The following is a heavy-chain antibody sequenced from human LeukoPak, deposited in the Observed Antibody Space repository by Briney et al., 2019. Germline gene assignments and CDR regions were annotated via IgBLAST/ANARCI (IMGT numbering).Heavy chain of an antibody. V-gene: IGHV3-23*01. CDR2: ISGSGGST. J-gene: IGHJ1*01. CDR1: GFTFSSYA. CDR3: AKDVYSGSWYRYFQH. Sequence: QPGGSLRLSCAASGFTFSSYAMSWVRQAPGKGLEWVSAISGSGGSTYYAGSVKGRFTISRDNSKNTLYLQMNSLRAEDTVVYYCAKDVYSGSWYRYFQHWGQGTLVTVSS. D-gene: IGHD6-13*01.